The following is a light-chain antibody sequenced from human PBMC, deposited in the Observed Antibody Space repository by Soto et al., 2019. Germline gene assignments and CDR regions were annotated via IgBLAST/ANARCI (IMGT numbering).Light chain of an antibody. V-gene: IGKV1-5*03. J-gene: IGKJ1*01. CDR1: QSISSW. CDR2: KAS. CDR3: QQYNRYST. Sequence: DIQMTQSPSTLSGSVGDRVTITCRASQSISSWLAWYQQKPGKAPKLLIYKASSLESGVPSRFSGSGSGTEFTLTISSLQPDDFATYYCQQYNRYSTFGQGTKVEIK.